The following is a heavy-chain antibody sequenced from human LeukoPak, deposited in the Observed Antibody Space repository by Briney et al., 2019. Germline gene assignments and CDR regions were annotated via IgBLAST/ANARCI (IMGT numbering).Heavy chain of an antibody. J-gene: IGHJ3*02. CDR3: ARIDSRRTFDI. CDR1: GFTSSSYW. D-gene: IGHD1-14*01. V-gene: IGHV3-7*01. CDR2: IKQDGSEK. Sequence: GGSLRLSCAVSGFTSSSYWMSWVRQAPGKGLEWVANIKQDGSEKYYADSVKGRFTISRDNAKNSLSLQMNNLRFEGTAVYYCARIDSRRTFDIWGQGTMVTVSS.